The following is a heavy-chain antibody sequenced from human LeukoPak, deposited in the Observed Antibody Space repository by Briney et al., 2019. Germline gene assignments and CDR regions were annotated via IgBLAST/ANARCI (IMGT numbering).Heavy chain of an antibody. Sequence: PGGSLRLSCAASGCTFSSYSMNRVRQAPGKGLEWVSSISSSSSYIYYADSVKGRFTISRDNAKNSLYLQMNSLRAEDTAVYYCAREGSPYYGMDVWGKGTTVTVSS. CDR3: AREGSPYYGMDV. D-gene: IGHD3-10*01. CDR1: GCTFSSYS. V-gene: IGHV3-21*01. CDR2: ISSSSSYI. J-gene: IGHJ6*04.